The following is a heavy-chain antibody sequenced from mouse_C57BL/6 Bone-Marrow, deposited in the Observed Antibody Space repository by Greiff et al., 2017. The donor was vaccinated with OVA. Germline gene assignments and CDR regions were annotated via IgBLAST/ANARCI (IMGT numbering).Heavy chain of an antibody. CDR2: IDPANGNT. CDR3: ARGLQRRLDAMDY. CDR1: GFNIKNTY. D-gene: IGHD3-2*02. J-gene: IGHJ4*01. V-gene: IGHV14-3*01. Sequence: VQLQQSVAELVRPGASVKLSCTASGFNIKNTYMHWVKQRPEQGLEWIGRIDPANGNTKYAPKFQGKATITAETSSNTAYLQLSSLTSEDTAIEYCARGLQRRLDAMDYWGQGTSVTVSS.